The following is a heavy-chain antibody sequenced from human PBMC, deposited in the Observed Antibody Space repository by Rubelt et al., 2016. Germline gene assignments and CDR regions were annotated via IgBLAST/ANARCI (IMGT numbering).Heavy chain of an antibody. CDR2: ISAKNGKT. D-gene: IGHD6-6*01. CDR3: ARERGGGPSNSGAFDL. J-gene: IGHJ3*01. CDR1: GYAFNSYG. Sequence: SSGEVKKPGASVKVSCKASGYAFNSYGISWVRQAPGQGLEWMGWISAKNGKTDYAQRVQGRVTMTTDTSTSTAYMELSSLRSEDTAVYYCARERGGGPSNSGAFDLWGQGTMVTVSS. V-gene: IGHV1-18*01.